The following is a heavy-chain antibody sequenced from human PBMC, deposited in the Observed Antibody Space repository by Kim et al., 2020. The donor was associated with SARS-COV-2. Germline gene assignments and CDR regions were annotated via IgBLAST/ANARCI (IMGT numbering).Heavy chain of an antibody. CDR2: IYYSGST. CDR1: GGSISSGGYY. J-gene: IGHJ6*02. Sequence: SETLSLTCTVSGGSISSGGYYWSWIRQHPGKGLEWIGYIYYSGSTYYNPSLKSRVTISVDTSKNQISLKLSSVTAADTAVYYCARAHRTIFGVVEYMDVWGQGTTVTVSS. D-gene: IGHD3-3*01. V-gene: IGHV4-31*03. CDR3: ARAHRTIFGVVEYMDV.